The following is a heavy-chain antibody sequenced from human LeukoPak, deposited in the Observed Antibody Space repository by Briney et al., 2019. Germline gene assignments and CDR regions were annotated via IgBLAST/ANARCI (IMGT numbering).Heavy chain of an antibody. J-gene: IGHJ4*02. Sequence: ASVKVSCKASGYTFTNYGIHWVRQAPGQGLEWMGWISAYNGNTNYAQKFQGRVPMTTDTSTSTAYMELRSLRSDDTAVYYCARAPRFILTGYYMDYWGQGTLVTVFS. CDR3: ARAPRFILTGYYMDY. CDR1: GYTFTNYG. D-gene: IGHD3-9*01. V-gene: IGHV1-18*01. CDR2: ISAYNGNT.